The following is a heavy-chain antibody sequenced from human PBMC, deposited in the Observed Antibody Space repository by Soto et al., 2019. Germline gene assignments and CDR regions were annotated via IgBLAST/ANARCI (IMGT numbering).Heavy chain of an antibody. V-gene: IGHV3-48*01. Sequence: GGSLRLSCAASGFTFSSYSMNWVRQAPGKGLEWVSYISSSSSTIYYADSVKGRFTISRDNAKNSLYLQMNSLRAEDTAVYYCANLWVAARNNWFDPWGQGTLVTVSS. CDR3: ANLWVAARNNWFDP. D-gene: IGHD6-6*01. J-gene: IGHJ5*02. CDR2: ISSSSSTI. CDR1: GFTFSSYS.